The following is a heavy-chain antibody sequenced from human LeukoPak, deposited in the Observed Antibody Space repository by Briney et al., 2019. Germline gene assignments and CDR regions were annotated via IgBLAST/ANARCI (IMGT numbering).Heavy chain of an antibody. CDR2: INRRGHT. J-gene: IGHJ6*03. CDR3: ARYDAFGFGELLRYYYYMDV. V-gene: IGHV3-43*01. CDR1: GFTFDRFT. Sequence: QPGGSLRLSCAASGFTFDRFTIHWVRQTPGKGLEWVSLINRRGHTFYADSVKGRFTISRDNAKNSLYLQMNSLRAEDTAVYYCARYDAFGFGELLRYYYYMDVWGKGTTVTVSS. D-gene: IGHD3-10*01.